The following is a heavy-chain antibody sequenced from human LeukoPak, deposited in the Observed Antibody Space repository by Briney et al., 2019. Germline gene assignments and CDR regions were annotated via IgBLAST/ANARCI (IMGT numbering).Heavy chain of an antibody. Sequence: SETLSLTCTVSGGSVSSGSYYWSWIRQPPGKGLEWIGYIYYSGSTIYNPSLKSRVTISVDTSKNQFSLKLSSVTAADTAVYYCARELGYCSSTSCRNHDAFDIWGQGTMVTVSS. CDR1: GGSVSSGSYY. V-gene: IGHV4-61*01. D-gene: IGHD2-2*01. J-gene: IGHJ3*02. CDR2: IYYSGST. CDR3: ARELGYCSSTSCRNHDAFDI.